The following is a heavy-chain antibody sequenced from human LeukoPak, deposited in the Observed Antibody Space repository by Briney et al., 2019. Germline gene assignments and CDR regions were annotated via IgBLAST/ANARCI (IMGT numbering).Heavy chain of an antibody. CDR2: FDPEDGET. CDR1: GYTLTELS. Sequence: ASVKVSCKVSGYTLTELSMHWVRQAPGKGLEWMGGFDPEDGETIYAQKFQGRVTMTEDTSTDTAYMELSSLRSEDTAVYYCARAPYFYDSSPRVYYFDYWGQGTLVTVSS. D-gene: IGHD3-22*01. V-gene: IGHV1-24*01. CDR3: ARAPYFYDSSPRVYYFDY. J-gene: IGHJ4*02.